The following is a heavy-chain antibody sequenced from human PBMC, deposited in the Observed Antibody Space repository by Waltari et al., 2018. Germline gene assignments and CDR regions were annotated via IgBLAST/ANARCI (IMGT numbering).Heavy chain of an antibody. J-gene: IGHJ3*02. Sequence: QVQLVASGGGVVQSGRSLRLSCVGSGFTFTNHGMKWVRQAPVKGVEWVAVIWVYVSNENYLDSVKGRVTISSDNSKNTMYLEMNRLRAEDTAVYFCARGDVGSGLGASDIWGQGTMVTVSS. D-gene: IGHD3-3*01. V-gene: IGHV3-33*01. CDR2: IWVYVSNE. CDR3: ARGDVGSGLGASDI. CDR1: GFTFTNHG.